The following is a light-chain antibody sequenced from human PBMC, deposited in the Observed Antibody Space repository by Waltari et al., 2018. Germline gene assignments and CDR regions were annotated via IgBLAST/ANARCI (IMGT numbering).Light chain of an antibody. CDR3: CSYVGLGTYV. V-gene: IGLV2-23*01. CDR2: EGT. CDR1: SSDVGNYNL. Sequence: QSVLAQPASASRSPRQSITTTSPGTSSDVGNYNLLSWFQQRPGKAPRLFIYEGTTRAPGTSDRFSASKSGNTASLSISGLQAQEDEADYYCCSYVGLGTYVFGTGTKVTV. J-gene: IGLJ1*01.